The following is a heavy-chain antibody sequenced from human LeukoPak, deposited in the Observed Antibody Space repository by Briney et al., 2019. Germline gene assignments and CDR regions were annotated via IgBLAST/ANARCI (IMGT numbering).Heavy chain of an antibody. D-gene: IGHD6-19*01. CDR3: ARDSNSSGWFYYYYYYYMDV. CDR1: GFTFDNYG. J-gene: IGHJ6*03. V-gene: IGHV3-21*01. CDR2: ISSSSSYI. Sequence: GGSLRLSCAASGFTFDNYGINWVRQAPGKGLEWVSSISSSSSYIYYADSVKGRFTISRDNAKNSLYLQMNSLRAEDTAVYYCARDSNSSGWFYYYYYYYMDVWGKGTTVTVSS.